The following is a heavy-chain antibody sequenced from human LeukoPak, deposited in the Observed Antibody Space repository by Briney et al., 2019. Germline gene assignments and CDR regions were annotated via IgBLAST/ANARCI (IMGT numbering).Heavy chain of an antibody. D-gene: IGHD6-19*01. CDR2: INPNGGGT. V-gene: IGHV1-2*02. CDR1: GYTFTGYY. J-gene: IGHJ6*03. Sequence: ASVKVSCKASGYTFTGYYMHWVRQAPGQGLEWMGWINPNGGGTNYAQKFQGRVTLTRNTSISTAYMELSSLRSEDTAIYYCARGGGSGWYFSYYYYYYMDVWGKGTTVTISS. CDR3: ARGGGSGWYFSYYYYYYMDV.